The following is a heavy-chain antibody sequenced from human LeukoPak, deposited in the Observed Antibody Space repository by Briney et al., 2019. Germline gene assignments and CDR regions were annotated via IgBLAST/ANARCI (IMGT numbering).Heavy chain of an antibody. Sequence: SETLSLTCTVSGGSISSYYWTWIRQPAGKGPEWIGRLFTSGTTNYNPSLESRITISVDTSKNQFSLKVNSVTAADTAVYYCARVFPDYWGQGTLVTVSS. D-gene: IGHD3-3*01. CDR1: GGSISSYY. J-gene: IGHJ4*02. V-gene: IGHV4-4*07. CDR2: LFTSGTT. CDR3: ARVFPDY.